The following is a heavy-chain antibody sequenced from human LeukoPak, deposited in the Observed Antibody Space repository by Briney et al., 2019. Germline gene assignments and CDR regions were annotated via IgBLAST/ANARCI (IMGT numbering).Heavy chain of an antibody. V-gene: IGHV4-39*07. CDR1: GGSISSPNHY. CDR3: ARGQSYSSSWYRVFYFDY. Sequence: SETLSLTCSVSGGSISSPNHYWGWIRQPPGKGLEGIGRIYYSGSTYNNPSLRSRVTISIATSKNQFSLKLSSVTAADTAVYYCARGQSYSSSWYRVFYFDYWGQGTLVTVSS. J-gene: IGHJ4*02. D-gene: IGHD6-13*01. CDR2: IYYSGST.